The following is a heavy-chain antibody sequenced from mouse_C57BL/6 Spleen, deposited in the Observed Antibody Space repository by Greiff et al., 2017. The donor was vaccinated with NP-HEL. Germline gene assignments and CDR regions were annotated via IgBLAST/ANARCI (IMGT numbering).Heavy chain of an antibody. V-gene: IGHV1-64*01. CDR2: IHPNSGST. Sequence: QVQLKQPGAELVKPGASVKLSCKASGYTFTSYWMHWVKQRPGPGLEWIGMIHPNSGSTNYNGKFKSKATLTVDKSSSTAYMQRSSLTSEDSAVYYDAGEVITTGVGCAMDYWGQGTSVTVSS. D-gene: IGHD1-1*01. CDR3: AGEVITTGVGCAMDY. CDR1: GYTFTSYW. J-gene: IGHJ4*01.